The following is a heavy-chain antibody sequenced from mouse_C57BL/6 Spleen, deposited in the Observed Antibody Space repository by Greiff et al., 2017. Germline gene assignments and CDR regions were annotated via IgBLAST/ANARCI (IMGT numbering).Heavy chain of an antibody. CDR2: ISSGSSTI. Sequence: EVKLVESGGGLVKPGGSLKLSCAASGFTFSDYGMHWVRQAPEKGLVWVAYISSGSSTIYYADTVKGRFTISRDNAKNTLFLQMTGLRSEDTAMYYCARSYGSSWDYWGQGTTLTVSS. V-gene: IGHV5-17*01. D-gene: IGHD1-1*01. CDR3: ARSYGSSWDY. CDR1: GFTFSDYG. J-gene: IGHJ2*01.